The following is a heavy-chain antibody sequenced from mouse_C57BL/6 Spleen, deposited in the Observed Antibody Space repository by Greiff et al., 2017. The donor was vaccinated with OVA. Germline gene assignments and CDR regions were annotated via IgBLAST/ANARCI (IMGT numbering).Heavy chain of an antibody. V-gene: IGHV1-61*01. CDR1: GYTFTSYW. CDR2: IYPSDSAT. J-gene: IGHJ2*01. CDR3: ASEDGSSWDY. Sequence: QVQLQQPGAELVRPGSSVKLSCKASGYTFTSYWMDWVKQRPGQGLEWIGNIYPSDSATHYNQKFKDKATLTVDKSSSTAYMQLSSLTSEDSAVDYCASEDGSSWDYWGQGTTLTVSS. D-gene: IGHD1-1*01.